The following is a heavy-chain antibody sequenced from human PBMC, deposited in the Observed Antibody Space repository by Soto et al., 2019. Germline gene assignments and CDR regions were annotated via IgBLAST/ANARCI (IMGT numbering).Heavy chain of an antibody. Sequence: GGSLRLSCAASGFTFSTYSMNWVRQAPGKGLDWVSSISSSSSYIYYADSVKGRFTISRDNAKNSLYLQMDSLRAEDTAVYYCARAARRYSGYDYGAKGNWFDPWGQGTLVTVSS. V-gene: IGHV3-21*01. CDR1: GFTFSTYS. CDR3: ARAARRYSGYDYGAKGNWFDP. J-gene: IGHJ5*02. D-gene: IGHD5-12*01. CDR2: ISSSSSYI.